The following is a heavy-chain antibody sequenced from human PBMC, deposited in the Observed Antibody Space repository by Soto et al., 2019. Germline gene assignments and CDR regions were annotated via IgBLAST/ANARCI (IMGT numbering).Heavy chain of an antibody. V-gene: IGHV3-48*01. D-gene: IGHD2-15*01. CDR3: AALGYCSGGSCYGDDY. Sequence: PGGSLRLSCAASGFTFSSYSMNWVRQAPGKGLEWVSYISSSSSTIYYADSVKGRFTISRDNAKNSLYLQMNSLRAEDTAVYYCAALGYCSGGSCYGDDYWGQGTLVTVSS. J-gene: IGHJ4*02. CDR2: ISSSSSTI. CDR1: GFTFSSYS.